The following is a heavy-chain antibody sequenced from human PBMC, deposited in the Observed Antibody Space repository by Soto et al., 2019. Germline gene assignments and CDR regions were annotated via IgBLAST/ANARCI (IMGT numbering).Heavy chain of an antibody. J-gene: IGHJ4*02. Sequence: QVQLVQSGAEVKRPGSSVKVSCKASGDTFNFYSINWVRQAPGLGLEWMGRVNPILSMSNDAQRFQGRVTMTADKSTSTAYMELSGLRSEDTAIYYCATSYGSGYRAFDFWGQGALVTVSS. CDR2: VNPILSMS. CDR3: ATSYGSGYRAFDF. D-gene: IGHD3-10*01. CDR1: GDTFNFYS. V-gene: IGHV1-69*04.